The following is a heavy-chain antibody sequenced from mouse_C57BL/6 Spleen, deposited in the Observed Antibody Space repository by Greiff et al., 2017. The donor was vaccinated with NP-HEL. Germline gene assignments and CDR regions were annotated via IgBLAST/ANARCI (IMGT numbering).Heavy chain of an antibody. D-gene: IGHD1-1*01. J-gene: IGHJ1*03. V-gene: IGHV1-55*01. CDR2: IYPGSGST. Sequence: VQLQQSGAELVKPGASVKMSCKASGYTFTSYWITWVKQRPGQGLEWIGDIYPGSGSTNYNEKFKSKATLTVDTSSSTAYMQLSSLTSEDSAVYYGATVVAKDWYFDVWGTGTTVTVSS. CDR1: GYTFTSYW. CDR3: ATVVAKDWYFDV.